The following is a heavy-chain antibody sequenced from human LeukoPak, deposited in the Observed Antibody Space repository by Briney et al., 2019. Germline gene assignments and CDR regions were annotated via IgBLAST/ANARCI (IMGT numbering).Heavy chain of an antibody. J-gene: IGHJ4*02. CDR2: IYNGVPT. CDR3: VQTTGWPCFDY. V-gene: IGHV4-4*09. Sequence: SETLSLICTTSGVSISRFYWSWVRQPPGQELEWIANIYNGVPTFFNPSLKSRATISVDTSKGQFSLQLASVTAADTAVYYCVQTTGWPCFDYWGQGILVTVSS. CDR1: GVSISRFY. D-gene: IGHD6-19*01.